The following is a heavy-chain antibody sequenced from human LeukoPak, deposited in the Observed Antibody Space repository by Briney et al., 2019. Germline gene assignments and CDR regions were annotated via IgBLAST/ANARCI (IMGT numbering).Heavy chain of an antibody. V-gene: IGHV3-23*01. CDR3: AKDLYGDYRGDY. Sequence: GGSLRLSCAASGFTFSSYDMSWVRQAPGKGLEWVSAINYSGGSTYYADSVRGRFTISRDNSKNTLYLQMNSLRAEDTAVYYCAKDLYGDYRGDYWGQGTLVTVSS. CDR2: INYSGGST. D-gene: IGHD4-17*01. CDR1: GFTFSSYD. J-gene: IGHJ4*02.